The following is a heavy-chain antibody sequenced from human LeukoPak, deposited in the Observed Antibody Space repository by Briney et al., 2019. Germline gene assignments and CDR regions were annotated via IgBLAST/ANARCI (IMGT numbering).Heavy chain of an antibody. CDR3: ARGAPNYDSRGNYFDY. Sequence: SETLSLTCAVYGGSFSGYYWSWIRQPPGKGLEWIGEINHSGSTNYNPSLKSQVTISVDTSKNQFSLKLSSVTAADTAVYYCARGAPNYDSRGNYFDYWGQGTLVTVSS. CDR1: GGSFSGYY. D-gene: IGHD3-22*01. J-gene: IGHJ4*02. V-gene: IGHV4-34*01. CDR2: INHSGST.